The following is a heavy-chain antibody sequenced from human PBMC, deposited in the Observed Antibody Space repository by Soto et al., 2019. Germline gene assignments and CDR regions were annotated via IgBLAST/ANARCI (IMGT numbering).Heavy chain of an antibody. Sequence: GASVKVSCKASGYTFTGYYMHWVRQATGQGLEWMGWMNPNSGNTGYAQKFQGRVTMTRNTSISTAYMELSSLRSEDTAVYYCARGGPILPPPDNWFDPWGQGTLVTVSS. CDR1: GYTFTGYY. D-gene: IGHD3-3*01. J-gene: IGHJ5*02. CDR2: MNPNSGNT. V-gene: IGHV1-8*02. CDR3: ARGGPILPPPDNWFDP.